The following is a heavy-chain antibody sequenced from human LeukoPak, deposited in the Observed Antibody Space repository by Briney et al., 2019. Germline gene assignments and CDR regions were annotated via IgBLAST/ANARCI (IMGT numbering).Heavy chain of an antibody. V-gene: IGHV3-66*01. J-gene: IGHJ4*02. CDR2: IYRGGVT. CDR3: AGASSDGVLIDATSFGL. D-gene: IGHD2-15*01. CDR1: GFIGYDGY. Sequence: PGGSLRLSCAVSGFIGYDGYMNWVRQAPGRGLEWLSVIYRGGVTYYADSVKGRFFISRDDSKNTWHLQLNSLKTEDTAVYYCAGASSDGVLIDATSFGLWGQGTLVTVSS.